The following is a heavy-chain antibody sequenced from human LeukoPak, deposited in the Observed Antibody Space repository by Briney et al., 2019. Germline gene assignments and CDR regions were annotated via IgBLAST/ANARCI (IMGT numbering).Heavy chain of an antibody. CDR2: IYSGGST. Sequence: PGGSLRLSCAASGFTFSSDYTSWVRRPPGKGLEWVSGIYSGGSTNYADSVKGRFTISRDNSTNTLHLQIMSLRVGGTAVYSWAKVPITVTRSFDYWGKGTLVSVSS. J-gene: IGHJ4*02. D-gene: IGHD4-17*01. V-gene: IGHV3-53*01. CDR1: GFTFSSDY. CDR3: AKVPITVTRSFDY.